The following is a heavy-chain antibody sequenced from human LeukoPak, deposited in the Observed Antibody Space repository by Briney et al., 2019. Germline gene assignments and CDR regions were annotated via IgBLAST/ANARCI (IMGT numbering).Heavy chain of an antibody. D-gene: IGHD5-12*01. CDR3: AKVGLEWLRRGGFDY. J-gene: IGHJ4*02. CDR1: GFTFSSYS. CDR2: ISGSSSYI. V-gene: IGHV3-21*04. Sequence: GGSLRLSCVASGFTFSSYSMNWVRQAPGKGLEWVSSISGSSSYIFYADSVKGRFTISRDNSKNTLYLQMNSLRAEDTAVYYCAKVGLEWLRRGGFDYWGQGTLVTVSS.